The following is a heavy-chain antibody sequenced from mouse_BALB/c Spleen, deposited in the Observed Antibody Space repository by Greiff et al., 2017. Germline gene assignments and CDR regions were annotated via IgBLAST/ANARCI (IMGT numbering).Heavy chain of an antibody. CDR3: TRGALRAMDY. J-gene: IGHJ4*01. CDR1: GYTFTSYY. Sequence: QVQLQQPGAELVKPGASVKLSCKASGYTFTSYYMYWVKQRPGQGLEWIGGINPSNGGTNFNEKFKSKATLTVDKSSSTAYMQLSSLTSEDSAVYYCTRGALRAMDYWGQGTSVTVSS. V-gene: IGHV1S81*02. D-gene: IGHD1-1*01. CDR2: INPSNGGT.